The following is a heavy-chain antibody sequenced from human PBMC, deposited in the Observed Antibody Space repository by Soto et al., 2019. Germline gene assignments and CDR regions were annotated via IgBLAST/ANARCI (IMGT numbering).Heavy chain of an antibody. Sequence: VQLLASGGGLVQPGGSLRLSCVVSGFTLPNYGVTWVRQATGKGLEWVSGFSGGSGTTHYRDSVKGRFTISRDDSKSTGYLQMNSLGVDDTAVYYCVRWNGYGDSWGQGTLVTFSS. V-gene: IGHV3-23*01. D-gene: IGHD1-1*01. CDR1: GFTLPNYG. CDR2: FSGGSGTT. CDR3: VRWNGYGDS. J-gene: IGHJ4*02.